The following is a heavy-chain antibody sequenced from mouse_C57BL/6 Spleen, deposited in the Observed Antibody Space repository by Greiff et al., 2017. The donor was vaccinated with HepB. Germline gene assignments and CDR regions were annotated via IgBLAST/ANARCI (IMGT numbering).Heavy chain of an antibody. Sequence: EVQGVESGGDLVKPGGSLKLSCAASGFTFSSYGMSWVRQTPDKRLEWVATISSGGSYTYYPDSVKGRFTISRDNAKNTLYLQMSSLKSEDTAMYYCAREGYRAWFAYWGQGTLVTVSA. CDR2: ISSGGSYT. V-gene: IGHV5-6*01. J-gene: IGHJ3*01. D-gene: IGHD2-14*01. CDR1: GFTFSSYG. CDR3: AREGYRAWFAY.